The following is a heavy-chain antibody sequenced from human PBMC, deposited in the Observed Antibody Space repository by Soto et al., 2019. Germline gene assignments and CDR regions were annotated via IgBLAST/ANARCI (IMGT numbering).Heavy chain of an antibody. V-gene: IGHV4-4*02. CDR1: GGSISSSNW. Sequence: QVQLQESGPGLVKPSGTLSLTCTVSGGSISSSNWWSWVRQTPGKGLEWIAEIYHSGNSNYNPSLRSRVTISVVKSKNQSSLNLSPVTAADTTIYYCARLKTTTNDAFDIWGQGTMVTVSS. CDR2: IYHSGNS. J-gene: IGHJ3*02. CDR3: ARLKTTTNDAFDI. D-gene: IGHD1-1*01.